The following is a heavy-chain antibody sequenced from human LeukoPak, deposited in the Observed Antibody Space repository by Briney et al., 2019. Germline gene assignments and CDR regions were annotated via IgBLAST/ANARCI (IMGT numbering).Heavy chain of an antibody. CDR2: IYHSGST. CDR3: ARIPFHYYAMDV. J-gene: IGHJ6*02. Sequence: PSETLSLTCAVSGGSISSSNWWSWVRQPPGKGLEWIGEIYHSGSTNYNPSLKSRVAISVDKSENQFSLRLSSVTAADTAVYYCARIPFHYYAMDVWGQGITVTVSS. CDR1: GGSISSSNW. D-gene: IGHD2-2*02. V-gene: IGHV4-4*02.